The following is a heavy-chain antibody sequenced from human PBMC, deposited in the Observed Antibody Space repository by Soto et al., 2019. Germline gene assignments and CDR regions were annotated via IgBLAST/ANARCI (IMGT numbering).Heavy chain of an antibody. D-gene: IGHD2-21*01. V-gene: IGHV1-46*03. J-gene: IGHJ4*02. CDR2: INPDTGTT. CDR3: SSCPTSGGDSYFDY. Sequence: QVQLVQSGAEVRKPGASVKLSCQASGYTFTHYYIHWVRQAPGQGLEWLGIINPDTGTTSSAQTFQGRVTLSIGTYASTVYLELSGLADEEAAVYYCSSCPTSGGDSYFDYWGQGTLVTVSS. CDR1: GYTFTHYY.